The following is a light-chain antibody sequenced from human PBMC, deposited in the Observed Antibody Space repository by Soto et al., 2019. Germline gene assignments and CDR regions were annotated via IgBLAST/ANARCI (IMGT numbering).Light chain of an antibody. CDR3: QQATSFPLT. J-gene: IGKJ4*01. CDR2: AAF. V-gene: IGKV1-12*01. Sequence: DIPMTQSPSSVSASVGDRVTITCRASQGISSWLAWYQQKPGKAPKLLIYAAFSLQTGVPSRFSGSRSATYFTLAISSLQPEDFAAYYCQQATSFPLTFGGGTKVEIK. CDR1: QGISSW.